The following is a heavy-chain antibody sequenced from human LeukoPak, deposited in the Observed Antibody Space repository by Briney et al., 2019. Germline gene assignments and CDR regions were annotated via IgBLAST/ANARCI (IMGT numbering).Heavy chain of an antibody. CDR1: GYTFTGYY. CDR3: ARDVRHYYDSSGYYGY. Sequence: ASVKVSCKASGYTFTGYYMHWVRQAPGQGLEWMARINPNSGGTNYAQKFQGRVTMTRDTSISTAYMELSRLRSDDTAVYYCARDVRHYYDSSGYYGYWGQGTLVTVSS. J-gene: IGHJ4*02. CDR2: INPNSGGT. V-gene: IGHV1-2*06. D-gene: IGHD3-22*01.